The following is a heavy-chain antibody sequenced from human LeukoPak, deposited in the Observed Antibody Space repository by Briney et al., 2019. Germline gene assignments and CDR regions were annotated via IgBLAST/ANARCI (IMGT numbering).Heavy chain of an antibody. Sequence: PGRSLRLSCASSGFIFNNYAMHWVRQPPGKGLEWVSGISWNSGSIDCADSVKGRFTISRDNAKNSLYLQMNSLRVEDTAFYYCAKDNRRHYTSGPNPDSLHWGQGALVTVSS. CDR2: ISWNSGSI. D-gene: IGHD6-19*01. CDR1: GFIFNNYA. CDR3: AKDNRRHYTSGPNPDSLH. V-gene: IGHV3-9*01. J-gene: IGHJ4*02.